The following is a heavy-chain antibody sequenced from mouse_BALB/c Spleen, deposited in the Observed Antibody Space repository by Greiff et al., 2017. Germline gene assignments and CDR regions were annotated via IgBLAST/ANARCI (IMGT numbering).Heavy chain of an antibody. J-gene: IGHJ4*01. Sequence: EVKLQESGGGLVKPGGSLKLSCAASGFTFSDYYMYWVRQTPEKRLEWVATISDGGSYTYYPDSVKGRFTISRDNAKNNLYLQMSILKSEDTAMYYCARGGDSSGYYAMDYGGQGTSVTVSS. V-gene: IGHV5-4*02. CDR1: GFTFSDYY. D-gene: IGHD3-2*01. CDR2: ISDGGSYT. CDR3: ARGGDSSGYYAMDY.